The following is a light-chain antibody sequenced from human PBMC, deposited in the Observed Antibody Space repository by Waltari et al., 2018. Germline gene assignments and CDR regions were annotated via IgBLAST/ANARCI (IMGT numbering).Light chain of an antibody. CDR1: QSISNW. CDR2: KAS. CDR3: QQYNTYSS. V-gene: IGKV1-5*03. J-gene: IGKJ2*01. Sequence: DIQMTQSPSSLSASVGDRVTITCRASQSISNWLAWCQQKPGKAPILLIYKASILKSGVPSRFSGSGSGTQFTLTISSLQPGDFATYYCQQYNTYSSFGQGTKLEIK.